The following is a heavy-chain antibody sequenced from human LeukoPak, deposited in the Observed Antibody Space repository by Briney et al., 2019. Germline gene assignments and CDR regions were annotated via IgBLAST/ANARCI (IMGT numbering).Heavy chain of an antibody. CDR3: AKGSYYYDSADYFDY. Sequence: GGSLRLSXAAAGFTFSSYAMSWVRQPPGKGLEWFSTLSGSGGNTYYADSVKGRGNISRDNSKNTLYLQMNSLRAEDTAVYHCAKGSYYYDSADYFDYWGQGTLVTVSS. V-gene: IGHV3-23*01. CDR2: LSGSGGNT. D-gene: IGHD3-22*01. CDR1: GFTFSSYA. J-gene: IGHJ4*02.